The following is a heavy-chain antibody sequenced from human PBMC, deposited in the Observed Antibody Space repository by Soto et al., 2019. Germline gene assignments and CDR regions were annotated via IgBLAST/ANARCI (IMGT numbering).Heavy chain of an antibody. CDR3: ARGIFGSGTANDY. Sequence: EVQLVESGGGLVQPGGSLRLSCAASGFTFTGSWMHWVRQAPGKGLVWVSRINGDGSGTSYADFVKGRFIISRDDAKNTLFLQMNGLRAEDTAVYYCARGIFGSGTANDYWGQGTLVPVSS. D-gene: IGHD3-10*01. V-gene: IGHV3-74*01. CDR2: INGDGSGT. CDR1: GFTFTGSW. J-gene: IGHJ4*02.